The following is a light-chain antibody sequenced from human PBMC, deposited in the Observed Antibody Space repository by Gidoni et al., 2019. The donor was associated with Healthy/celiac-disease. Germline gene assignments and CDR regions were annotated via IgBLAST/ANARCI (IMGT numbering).Light chain of an antibody. CDR3: QQRSNSSPSLT. CDR1: QSVSSY. J-gene: IGKJ4*01. V-gene: IGKV3-11*01. CDR2: DAS. Sequence: EIVLTQSPATLSLSPGERATLSCRASQSVSSYLAWYQQKPGQAPRLLIYDASNRATGIPARFSGSGSGTDFTLTISSLEPEDFAVYYCQQRSNSSPSLTFGGGTKVEIK.